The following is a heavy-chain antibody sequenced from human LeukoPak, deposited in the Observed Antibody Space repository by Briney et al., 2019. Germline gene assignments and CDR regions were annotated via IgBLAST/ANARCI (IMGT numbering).Heavy chain of an antibody. J-gene: IGHJ4*02. Sequence: KPSETLSLTCTVSGASISSSSYYWSWIRQPPGKGLEWIGEINHSGSTNYNPSLKSRVTISVDTSKNQFSLKLSSVTAADTAVYYCARGRKFWPAYSGYGFSPASDYWGQGTLVTVSS. V-gene: IGHV4-39*07. CDR2: INHSGST. CDR3: ARGRKFWPAYSGYGFSPASDY. CDR1: GASISSSSYY. D-gene: IGHD5-12*01.